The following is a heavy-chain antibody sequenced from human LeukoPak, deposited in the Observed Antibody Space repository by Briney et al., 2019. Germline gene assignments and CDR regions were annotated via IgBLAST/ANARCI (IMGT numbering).Heavy chain of an antibody. V-gene: IGHV4-34*01. CDR2: INHSGST. CDR1: GGSFSGYY. CDR3: ARGPYYYDSSGYYYGRRPLDY. Sequence: SETLSLTCAVYGGSFSGYYWSWIRQPPGKGLEWIGEINHSGSTNYNPSLKSRVTISVDTSKSQFSLKLSSVTAADTAVYYCARGPYYYDSSGYYYGRRPLDYWGQGTLVTVSS. J-gene: IGHJ4*02. D-gene: IGHD3-22*01.